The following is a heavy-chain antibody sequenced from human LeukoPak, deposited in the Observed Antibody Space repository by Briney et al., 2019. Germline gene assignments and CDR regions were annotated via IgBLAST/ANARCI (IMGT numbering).Heavy chain of an antibody. J-gene: IGHJ4*02. Sequence: GGSLRLSCAASGFTFSDYYMSWLRQAPGKGLEWISYISGSDGIIYYTDSVRGRFTISRDNAKKSLYLQSNRLTAEDTAVYYCAKDLSSSGRSYYFDYWGQGTLVTVSS. CDR2: ISGSDGII. D-gene: IGHD6-13*01. CDR1: GFTFSDYY. V-gene: IGHV3-11*04. CDR3: AKDLSSSGRSYYFDY.